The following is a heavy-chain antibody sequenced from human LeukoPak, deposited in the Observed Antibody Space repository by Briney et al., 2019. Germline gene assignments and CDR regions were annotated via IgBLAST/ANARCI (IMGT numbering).Heavy chain of an antibody. D-gene: IGHD5-24*01. V-gene: IGHV4-59*08. Sequence: PSETLSLTCTVSGGSISSYYWSWIRQPPGKGLEWIGYIYYSGSTNYNPSLKSRVTISVDTSKNQFSLKLSSVTAADTAVYYCARSMATIIRDEIIDYWXQGTXVXVSS. CDR2: IYYSGST. CDR3: ARSMATIIRDEIIDY. CDR1: GGSISSYY. J-gene: IGHJ4*02.